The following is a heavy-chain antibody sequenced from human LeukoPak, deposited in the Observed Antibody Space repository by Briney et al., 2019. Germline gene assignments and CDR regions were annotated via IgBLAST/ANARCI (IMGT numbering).Heavy chain of an antibody. Sequence: SETLSLTCPVSGGSISNYYYWTWIRQPPGKGLEWIGYVYYTGSTNFNPSLKSRVTMSLDTSRNQFSLKLTSLTAADTTVYYCARGAMATTPFFDYWGQGTLVTVSS. D-gene: IGHD5-24*01. CDR1: GGSISNYY. V-gene: IGHV4-59*01. J-gene: IGHJ4*02. CDR3: ARGAMATTPFFDY. CDR2: VYYTGST.